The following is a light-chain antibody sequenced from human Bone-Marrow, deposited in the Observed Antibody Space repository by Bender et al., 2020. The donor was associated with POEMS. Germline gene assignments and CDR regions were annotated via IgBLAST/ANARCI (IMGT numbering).Light chain of an antibody. J-gene: IGLJ3*02. CDR2: EGS. CDR1: SSDVGGYDY. V-gene: IGLV2-14*01. CDR3: SSYAGSYTWV. Sequence: QSALTQPASVSGSPGQSITISCTGSSSDVGGYDYVSWYQQHPGKAPKVLIYEGSERPSGVSYRFSGSKSGNTASLTISGLQAEDEADYYCSSYAGSYTWVFGGGTKLTVL.